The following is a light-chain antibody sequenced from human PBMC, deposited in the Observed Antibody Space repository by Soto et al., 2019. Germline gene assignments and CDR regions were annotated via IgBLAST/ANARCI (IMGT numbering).Light chain of an antibody. J-gene: IGKJ2*01. CDR3: QQYGSSPSYT. CDR2: GAS. V-gene: IGKV3-20*01. CDR1: QSVSSSY. Sequence: IVLTQSPGTLSLSPGERATLSCRASQSVSSSYLAWYQQKPGQAPRLLIYGASSRATGIPDRFSGSGSGTDFTLTISLLQPEDFAVYYCQQYGSSPSYTFGRGTKVDI.